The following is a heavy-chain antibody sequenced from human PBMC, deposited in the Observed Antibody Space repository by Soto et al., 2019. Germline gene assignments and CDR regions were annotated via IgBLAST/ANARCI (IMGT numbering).Heavy chain of an antibody. Sequence: QEQVVQSGPAMKEPGSSVKVSCRASGIMSSGYGFSWVRQAPGQGLEWVGMINPILDSTHYAKNLQGRVFLSVDKSRDTAYLEVTSLRLEDTAIYFCATMKRARLDSWGRGTVVTVSS. CDR3: ATMKRARLDS. J-gene: IGHJ4*02. CDR1: GIMSSGYG. D-gene: IGHD6-25*01. CDR2: INPILDST. V-gene: IGHV1-69*09.